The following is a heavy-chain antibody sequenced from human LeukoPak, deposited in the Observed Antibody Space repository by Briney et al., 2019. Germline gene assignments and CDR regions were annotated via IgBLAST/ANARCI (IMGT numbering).Heavy chain of an antibody. Sequence: GGSLRLSCAASGFTFSNYYMTWVRQAPGEGLEWVANIKQDGSEKYYVDSVRGRFTISRDNAKNSLYLQMNSLRAEDTAVYYCARYLWDIVVVPSDYMDVWGKGTTVTVSS. CDR1: GFTFSNYY. D-gene: IGHD2-2*01. CDR2: IKQDGSEK. CDR3: ARYLWDIVVVPSDYMDV. J-gene: IGHJ6*03. V-gene: IGHV3-7*01.